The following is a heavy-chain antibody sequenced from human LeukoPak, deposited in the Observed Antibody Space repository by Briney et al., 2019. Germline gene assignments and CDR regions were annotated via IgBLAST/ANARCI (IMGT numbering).Heavy chain of an antibody. V-gene: IGHV4-59*01. CDR1: GGSISSYY. Sequence: SETLSLTCTVSGGSISSYYWSWIRQPPGKGLEWIGYIYYSGSINYNPSLKSRVTISVDTSKNQFSLKLSSVTAADTAVYYCARDDYYGSFDYWGQGTLVTVSS. CDR3: ARDDYYGSFDY. J-gene: IGHJ4*02. D-gene: IGHD3-10*01. CDR2: IYYSGSI.